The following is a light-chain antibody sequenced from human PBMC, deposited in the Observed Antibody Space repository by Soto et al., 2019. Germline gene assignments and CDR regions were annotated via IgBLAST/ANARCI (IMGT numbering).Light chain of an antibody. CDR3: CSFAGGATVV. J-gene: IGLJ2*01. V-gene: IGLV2-23*03. Sequence: QSALTQPASVSGSPGQSITISCTGTSNDVGGYNLVSWYQQHPGKAPKLIIYEGTKRPSGVSDRFSGSRYGNTASLTISALQAEDEADYSCCSFAGGATVVFGGGTKVTVL. CDR1: SNDVGGYNL. CDR2: EGT.